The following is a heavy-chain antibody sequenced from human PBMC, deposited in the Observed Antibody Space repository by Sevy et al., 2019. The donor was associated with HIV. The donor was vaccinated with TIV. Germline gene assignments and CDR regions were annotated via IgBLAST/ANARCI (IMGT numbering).Heavy chain of an antibody. J-gene: IGHJ4*02. CDR3: TTDSKQRGLSALLDY. CDR2: IKSKTDGGTT. D-gene: IGHD1-1*01. Sequence: GGSLRLSCAASGFTFSNAWMNWGRQAPGKGLEWVGRIKSKTDGGTTDYAEPVKGRVTIARDDSKYTLYLQMNSLKTEATAIYFCTTDSKQRGLSALLDYWGQGTLVTVSS. V-gene: IGHV3-15*01. CDR1: GFTFSNAW.